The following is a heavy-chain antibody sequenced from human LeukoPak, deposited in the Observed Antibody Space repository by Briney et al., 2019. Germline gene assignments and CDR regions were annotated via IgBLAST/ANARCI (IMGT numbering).Heavy chain of an antibody. CDR3: ASGYSYGYVDY. CDR2: ISSSSSYI. J-gene: IGHJ4*02. Sequence: GGSLRLSRAAPGFTFSSYSMNWVRQAPGKGLEWVSSISSSSSYIYYADSVKGRFTISRDNAKNALYLQMNSLRAEDTAVYYCASGYSYGYVDYWGQGTLVTVSS. V-gene: IGHV3-21*01. CDR1: GFTFSSYS. D-gene: IGHD5-18*01.